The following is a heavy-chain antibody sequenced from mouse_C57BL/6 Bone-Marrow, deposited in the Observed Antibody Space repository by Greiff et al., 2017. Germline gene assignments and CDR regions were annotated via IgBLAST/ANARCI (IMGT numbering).Heavy chain of an antibody. J-gene: IGHJ1*03. D-gene: IGHD1-1*01. CDR2: INPNNGGT. CDR3: AITTVVEGGYFDV. V-gene: IGHV1-22*01. Sequence: EVQVVESGPELVKPGASVKMSCKASGYTFTDYNMHWVKQSHGKSLEWIGYINPNNGGTSYNQKFKGKATLTVNKSSSTAYKERRSLTSEDSAVYYCAITTVVEGGYFDVWGTGTTVTVSS. CDR1: GYTFTDYN.